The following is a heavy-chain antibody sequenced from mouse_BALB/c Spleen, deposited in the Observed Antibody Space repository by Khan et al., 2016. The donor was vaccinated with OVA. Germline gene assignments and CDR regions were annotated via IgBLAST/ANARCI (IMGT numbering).Heavy chain of an antibody. D-gene: IGHD2-14*01. CDR3: VRDGAYHRNDGWFAY. CDR1: GYTFTSYT. V-gene: IGHV1-4*01. CDR2: INPSNGYT. Sequence: QIQLVQSGAELARPGASVKMSCKASGYTFTSYTIHWIKKRPGQGLEWIGYINPSNGYTNYNQKFKDKATLTTDKSSTTAYLQLSSLTSDDSAVYNCVRDGAYHRNDGWFAYWGHGTLVTVSA. J-gene: IGHJ3*01.